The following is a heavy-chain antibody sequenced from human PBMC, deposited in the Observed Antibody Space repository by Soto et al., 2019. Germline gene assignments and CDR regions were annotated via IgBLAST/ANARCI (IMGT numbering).Heavy chain of an antibody. CDR2: IIPILGIA. J-gene: IGHJ6*03. D-gene: IGHD3-3*01. V-gene: IGHV1-69*02. CDR3: ARSRFFEWLLLGPNYYYYVDV. Sequence: GASVKVSCKASGGTFSSYTISWVRQAPGQGLEWMGRIIPILGIANYAQKFQGRVTITADKSTSTAYMELSSLRSEDTAVYYCARSRFFEWLLLGPNYYYYVDVWGKGTTVTVSS. CDR1: GGTFSSYT.